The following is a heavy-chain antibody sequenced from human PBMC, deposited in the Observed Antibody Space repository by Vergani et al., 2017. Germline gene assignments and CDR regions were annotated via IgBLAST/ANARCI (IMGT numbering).Heavy chain of an antibody. Sequence: QVQLVQSGAEVKKPGSSVKVSCKASGGTFSSYTISWVRQAPGQGLEWMGRIIPILGIANYAQKCQGRVTITADKSTSTAYMELSSLRSEDTAVYYCATSRVTPPLYYYYGMDVWGQGTTVTVSS. J-gene: IGHJ6*02. V-gene: IGHV1-69*02. CDR2: IIPILGIA. CDR3: ATSRVTPPLYYYYGMDV. D-gene: IGHD2-21*02. CDR1: GGTFSSYT.